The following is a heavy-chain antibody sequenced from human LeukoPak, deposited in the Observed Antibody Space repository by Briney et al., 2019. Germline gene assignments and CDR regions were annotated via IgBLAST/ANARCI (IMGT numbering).Heavy chain of an antibody. CDR3: ARPPMVRGVIITGDDVFDI. Sequence: PGGSLRLSCAASGFTFSGYGMHWVRQAPGTGLEWVAVIWYDGSNKYYADSVKGRFTISRDNSKNTLYLQMNSLKAEDTAVYYCARPPMVRGVIITGDDVFDIWGQGTMVTVSS. J-gene: IGHJ3*02. V-gene: IGHV3-33*01. CDR2: IWYDGSNK. D-gene: IGHD3-10*01. CDR1: GFTFSGYG.